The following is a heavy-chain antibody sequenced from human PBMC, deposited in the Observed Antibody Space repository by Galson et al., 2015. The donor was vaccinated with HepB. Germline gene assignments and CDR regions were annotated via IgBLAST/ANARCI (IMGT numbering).Heavy chain of an antibody. CDR1: GFTFSDYY. V-gene: IGHV3-11*05. D-gene: IGHD1-1*01. J-gene: IGHJ4*02. CDR3: ARVRAGELERRRGAFDY. CDR2: ISSSSSYT. Sequence: SLRLSCAASGFTFSDYYMSWIRQAPGKGLEWVSYISSSSSYTNYADSVKGRFTISRDNAKNSLYLQMNSLRAEDTAVYYCARVRAGELERRRGAFDYWGQGTLVTVSS.